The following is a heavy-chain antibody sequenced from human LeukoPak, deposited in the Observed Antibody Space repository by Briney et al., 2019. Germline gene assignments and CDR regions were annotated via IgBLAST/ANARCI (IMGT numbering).Heavy chain of an antibody. CDR2: MNPNSGNT. D-gene: IGHD6-13*01. Sequence: ASVKVSCKASGYTFTSYDINWVRQATGQGLEWMGWMNPNSGNTGYAQKFQGRVTMTRNTSISTAYMELSSLRSEDTAVYYCARVRDQQLGAFDIWGQGTMVTVSS. V-gene: IGHV1-8*01. CDR1: GYTFTSYD. CDR3: ARVRDQQLGAFDI. J-gene: IGHJ3*02.